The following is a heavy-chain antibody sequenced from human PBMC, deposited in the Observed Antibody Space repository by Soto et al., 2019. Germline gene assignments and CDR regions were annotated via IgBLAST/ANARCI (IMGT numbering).Heavy chain of an antibody. CDR3: ARNGDLLYYYYSGMDV. J-gene: IGHJ6*02. CDR1: GYTFTSYD. V-gene: IGHV1-8*01. D-gene: IGHD1-26*01. CDR2: MNPNSGNT. Sequence: ASVKVSCKASGYTFTSYDINWVRQATGQGLEWMGWMNPNSGNTGYAQKFQGRVTMTRNTSISTAYMELSSLRSEDTAVYYCARNGDLLYYYYSGMDVWGQGTTVTVSS.